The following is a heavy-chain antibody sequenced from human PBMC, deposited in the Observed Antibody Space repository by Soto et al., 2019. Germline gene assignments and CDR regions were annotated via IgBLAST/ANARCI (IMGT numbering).Heavy chain of an antibody. J-gene: IGHJ4*02. CDR3: AREGTRIPFDY. CDR1: GGSISDYY. V-gene: IGHV4-59*01. CDR2: IYYSGST. D-gene: IGHD2-21*01. Sequence: SETLSLTCTVSGGSISDYYWSWIRQPPGKGLEWIGYIYYSGSTNYNPSLRSRVTISVDTSKNQFSLKLSSVTAADTAVYYCAREGTRIPFDYWGQGTLVPVSS.